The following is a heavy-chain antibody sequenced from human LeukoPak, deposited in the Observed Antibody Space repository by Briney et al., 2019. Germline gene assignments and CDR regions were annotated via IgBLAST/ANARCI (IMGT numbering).Heavy chain of an antibody. Sequence: QSGGSLRLSCAASGFTFSSYGMHWVRQAPGKGLEWVAFIRSDGSIKYYTESLKGRFTISRDNSKNTLYLQMNSLRAEDTAVYYCARAGWVELNYDFWSGYYWVDYWGQGTLVTVSS. CDR1: GFTFSSYG. J-gene: IGHJ4*02. CDR3: ARAGWVELNYDFWSGYYWVDY. V-gene: IGHV3-30*02. D-gene: IGHD3-3*01. CDR2: IRSDGSIK.